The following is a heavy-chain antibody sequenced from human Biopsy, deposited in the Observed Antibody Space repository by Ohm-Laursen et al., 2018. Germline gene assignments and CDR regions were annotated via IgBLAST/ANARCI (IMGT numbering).Heavy chain of an antibody. V-gene: IGHV4-59*01. CDR3: ARVRGGFLEWFDY. Sequence: GTLSLTCTVDGGSFSGYDWTWIRQPPGKGLEWIASIYYSGTTNKNPSLKSRVTISVDTSKRQFYLELSSVTAADTAIYYCARVRGGFLEWFDYWGQGTLITVSS. D-gene: IGHD3-3*01. CDR1: GGSFSGYD. J-gene: IGHJ5*01. CDR2: IYYSGTT.